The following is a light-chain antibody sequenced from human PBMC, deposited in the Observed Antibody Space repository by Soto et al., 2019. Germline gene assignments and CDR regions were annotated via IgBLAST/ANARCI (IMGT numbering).Light chain of an antibody. Sequence: EIVMTQSPATLSVSPGERATLSCRASQSVSSNLAWYQQKPGQAPRLLIYGASTRATGIPARFSGSGSGTEFTLTFSSLQSEDFAVYYCQQDNNWPAITFGQGTRLEIK. CDR3: QQDNNWPAIT. CDR2: GAS. J-gene: IGKJ5*01. CDR1: QSVSSN. V-gene: IGKV3-15*01.